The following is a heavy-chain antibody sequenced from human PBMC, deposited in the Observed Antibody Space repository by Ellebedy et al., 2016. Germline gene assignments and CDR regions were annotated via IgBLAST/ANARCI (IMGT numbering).Heavy chain of an antibody. D-gene: IGHD2-8*01. CDR1: GFSVSSND. V-gene: IGHV3-53*01. CDR2: IYGGGAS. CDR3: VTRHNGAFDV. J-gene: IGHJ3*01. Sequence: GGSLRLXXAVSGFSVSSNDMSWVRQAPGKGLELVSLIYGGGASYYADSVKGRFTISRDNSKKTLYLQMSGLGAEDTAVYYCVTRHNGAFDVWGQGTRVTVSS.